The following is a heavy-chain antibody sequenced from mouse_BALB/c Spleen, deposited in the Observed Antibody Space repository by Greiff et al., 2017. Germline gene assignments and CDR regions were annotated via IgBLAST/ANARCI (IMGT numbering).Heavy chain of an antibody. J-gene: IGHJ4*01. CDR1: GFNIKDTY. V-gene: IGHV14-3*02. CDR2: IDPANGNT. CDR3: ARVEYGNYVGAMDY. D-gene: IGHD2-10*02. Sequence: VQLQQSGAELVKPGASVKLSCTASGFNIKDTYMHWVKQRPEQGLEWIGRIDPANGNTKYDPKFQGKATITADTSPNTAYLQLSSLTSEDTAVYYCARVEYGNYVGAMDYWGQGTSVTVSS.